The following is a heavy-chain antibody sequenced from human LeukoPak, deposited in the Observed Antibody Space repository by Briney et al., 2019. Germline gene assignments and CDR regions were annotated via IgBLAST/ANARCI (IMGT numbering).Heavy chain of an antibody. V-gene: IGHV3-48*03. CDR3: ARDSIYYGMDV. CDR2: ISSSGSSI. CDR1: GFTFSSYE. Sequence: PGGSLRLSCAASGFTFSSYEMNGVRQAPGKGLEWVSYISSSGSSIYYADSVKGRFTISRDNAKNSLYLQMNSLRAEDTAVYYCARDSIYYGMDVWGQGTTVTVYS. D-gene: IGHD3-3*02. J-gene: IGHJ6*02.